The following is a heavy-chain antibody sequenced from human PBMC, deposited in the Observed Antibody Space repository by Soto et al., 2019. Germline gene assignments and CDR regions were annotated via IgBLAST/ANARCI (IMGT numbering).Heavy chain of an antibody. J-gene: IGHJ4*02. CDR2: ISGSGGST. Sequence: GGSLRLSCAASGFTFSSYAMSWVRQAPGKGLEWVSAISGSGGSTYYADSVKGRFTISRDNSKNTLYLQMNSLRSEDTAVYYCAADSTLVGATIFDYWGQGTLVTVSS. D-gene: IGHD1-26*01. CDR1: GFTFSSYA. CDR3: AADSTLVGATIFDY. V-gene: IGHV3-23*01.